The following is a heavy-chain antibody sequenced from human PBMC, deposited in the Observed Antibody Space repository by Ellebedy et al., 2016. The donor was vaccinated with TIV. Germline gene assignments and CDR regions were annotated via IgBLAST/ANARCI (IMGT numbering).Heavy chain of an antibody. Sequence: AASVKVSCKASGYIFTSYGINWVRQAPGQGLEWMGWISAYNGNTNYAQNLQGRVTMTTDTSTSTAFMDLRSLRSDDTAVYYCARVSGSYYKSSSSAYFDYWGQGTLVTVSS. CDR1: GYIFTSYG. V-gene: IGHV1-18*01. J-gene: IGHJ4*02. CDR2: ISAYNGNT. CDR3: ARVSGSYYKSSSSAYFDY. D-gene: IGHD1-26*01.